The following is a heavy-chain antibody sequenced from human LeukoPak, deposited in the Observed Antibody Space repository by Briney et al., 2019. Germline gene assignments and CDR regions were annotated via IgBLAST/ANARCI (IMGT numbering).Heavy chain of an antibody. V-gene: IGHV4-38-2*02. CDR1: GASISSYY. Sequence: PSETLSLTCTVSGASISSYYWGWIRQPPGKGLEWIGSIYHSGSTYYNPSLKSRVTISVDTSKNQFSLKLSSVTAADTAVYYCARVPDCSSTSCYGTNWFDPWGQGTLVTVSS. CDR2: IYHSGST. J-gene: IGHJ5*02. CDR3: ARVPDCSSTSCYGTNWFDP. D-gene: IGHD2-2*01.